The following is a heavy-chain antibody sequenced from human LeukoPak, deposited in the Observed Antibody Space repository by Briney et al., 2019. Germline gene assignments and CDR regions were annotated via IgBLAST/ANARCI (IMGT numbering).Heavy chain of an antibody. J-gene: IGHJ6*03. CDR1: GFTFSSYA. CDR2: ISGSGGST. CDR3: AKDAFGYSSSWYVYYYYMDV. V-gene: IGHV3-23*01. D-gene: IGHD6-13*01. Sequence: GGSLRLSCAASGFTFSSYAMSWVRQAPGKGLEWVSAISGSGGSTYYADSVKGRFTISRDNSKNTLYLQMNSLRAEDTAVYYCAKDAFGYSSSWYVYYYYMDVWGKGTTVTVSS.